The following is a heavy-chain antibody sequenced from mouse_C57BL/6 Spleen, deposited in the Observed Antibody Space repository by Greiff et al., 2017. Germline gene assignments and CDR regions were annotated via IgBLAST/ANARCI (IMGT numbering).Heavy chain of an antibody. CDR1: GFSLTSYG. Sequence: QVQLQQSGPGLVQPSQSLSIPCTVSGFSLTSYGVHWVRQSPGKGLEWLGVIWSGGSTDFNAAFISRLSISKDKSKSQVFFKMNSLQAEDTAIYYCARRGHYGSSAFAYWGQGTLVTVSA. CDR2: IWSGGST. J-gene: IGHJ3*01. CDR3: ARRGHYGSSAFAY. V-gene: IGHV2-2*01. D-gene: IGHD1-1*01.